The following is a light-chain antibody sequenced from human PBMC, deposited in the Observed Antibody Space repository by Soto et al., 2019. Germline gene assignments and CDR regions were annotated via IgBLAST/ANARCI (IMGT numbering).Light chain of an antibody. J-gene: IGKJ3*01. CDR2: AAA. CDR1: QGINNY. Sequence: DIQMTQSPSSLSASVGDRVTITCRASQGINNYLAWYQQKPGKVPEILIYAAATLQSGVPPRFSGSGSGTDFTLTINSLQPEDVATYYCQNYNSGPLTFGPGTKVDLK. V-gene: IGKV1-27*01. CDR3: QNYNSGPLT.